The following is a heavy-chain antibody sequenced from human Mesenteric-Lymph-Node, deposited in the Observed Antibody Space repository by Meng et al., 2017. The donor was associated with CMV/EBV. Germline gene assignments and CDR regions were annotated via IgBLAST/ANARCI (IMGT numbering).Heavy chain of an antibody. CDR3: ARLITEIVPAPTYYFHS. D-gene: IGHD2-2*01. J-gene: IGHJ4*02. Sequence: ASVKVSCKASGGTFSSFLITWVRQATGQGLEWMGWMNPNTGNTGYAQKFQGRVTMTRNTSISTAYMELSSLRSEDTAVYYCARLITEIVPAPTYYFHSWGQGALVTVSS. CDR1: GGTFSSFL. CDR2: MNPNTGNT. V-gene: IGHV1-8*02.